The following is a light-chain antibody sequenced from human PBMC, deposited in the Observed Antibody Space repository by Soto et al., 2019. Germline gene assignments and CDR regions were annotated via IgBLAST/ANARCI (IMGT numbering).Light chain of an antibody. J-gene: IGKJ1*01. CDR2: AAS. CDR1: QSVSNNY. CDR3: QQYGSSPWT. V-gene: IGKV3-20*01. Sequence: EIVLTQSPGTLSLSPGERATLSCRASQSVSNNYLAWYQQKPGRAPRLLIYAASTRAAGIPDRFSGSVFGTDFTLIISRLEPDYFAVYFCQQYGSSPWTFGQGTKVEFK.